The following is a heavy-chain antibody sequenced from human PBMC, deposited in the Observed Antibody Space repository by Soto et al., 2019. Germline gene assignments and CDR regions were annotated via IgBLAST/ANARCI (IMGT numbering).Heavy chain of an antibody. CDR1: GYTFNNYG. J-gene: IGHJ6*02. CDR2: ISVYNGNK. V-gene: IGHV1-18*01. Sequence: ASVKVSCKASGYTFNNYGITWVRQAPVQGLEWLGWISVYNGNKNYAKKVQGRVSMTADTSTSTAHMELRSLQSDDTAVYFCARVAITLIRGLKVDFYSMDVWGQGTTVTVSS. CDR3: ARVAITLIRGLKVDFYSMDV. D-gene: IGHD3-10*01.